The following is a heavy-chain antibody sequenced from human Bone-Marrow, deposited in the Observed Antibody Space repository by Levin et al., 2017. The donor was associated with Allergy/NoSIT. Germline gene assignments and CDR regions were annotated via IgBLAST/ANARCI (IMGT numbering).Heavy chain of an antibody. V-gene: IGHV3-23*01. Sequence: GGSLRLSCAASGFTFTNYAMSWVRQAPGKGLEWVSAILGSGETTYYADSVKGRFTISRDNSKNTLYLQMNSLRAEDTAVYYCAKDARPVDTVMSFDYWGQETLVTVSS. CDR3: AKDARPVDTVMSFDY. CDR1: GFTFTNYA. CDR2: ILGSGETT. D-gene: IGHD5-18*01. J-gene: IGHJ4*02.